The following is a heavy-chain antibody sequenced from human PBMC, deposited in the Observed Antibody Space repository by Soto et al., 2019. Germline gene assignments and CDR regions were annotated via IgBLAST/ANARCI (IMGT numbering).Heavy chain of an antibody. J-gene: IGHJ6*03. CDR1: GYTFTNYG. D-gene: IGHD2-2*01. Sequence: GASVKVSCKTSGYTFTNYGISWVRQAPGQGLEWMGWISAYNGNTNYAQKLQGRVTMTTDTSTSTAYMELRSLRSDDTAVYYCARDPFFSTAPTYYYYYMDVWGKGTTVTVSS. CDR2: ISAYNGNT. V-gene: IGHV1-18*01. CDR3: ARDPFFSTAPTYYYYYMDV.